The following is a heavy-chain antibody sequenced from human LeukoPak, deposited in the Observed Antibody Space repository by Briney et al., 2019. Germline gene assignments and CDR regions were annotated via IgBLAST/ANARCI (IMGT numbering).Heavy chain of an antibody. D-gene: IGHD3-3*01. Sequence: PSETLSLTCAVYGGSFSGYYWSWIRQPPGKGLEWIGEINHSGSTNYNPSLKSRVTISVDTSKNQFSLKLSSVTAADTAVYYCARVFWSGYPYYYYYMDVWGKGTTVTVSS. V-gene: IGHV4-34*01. CDR2: INHSGST. J-gene: IGHJ6*03. CDR1: GGSFSGYY. CDR3: ARVFWSGYPYYYYYMDV.